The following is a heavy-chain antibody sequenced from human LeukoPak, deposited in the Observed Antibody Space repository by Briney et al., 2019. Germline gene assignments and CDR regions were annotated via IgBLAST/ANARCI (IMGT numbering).Heavy chain of an antibody. Sequence: GGSLRLSCAASGFTFSMYWMSWVRQAPGRGLEWVANIKHDGSEKFYVDSVKGRFIISRDNAKNSLFLQLNSLRDEDTAVYYCARITGIEAAGDYWGQGTLVTVSS. CDR3: ARITGIEAAGDY. V-gene: IGHV3-7*04. J-gene: IGHJ4*02. CDR1: GFTFSMYW. CDR2: IKHDGSEK. D-gene: IGHD6-25*01.